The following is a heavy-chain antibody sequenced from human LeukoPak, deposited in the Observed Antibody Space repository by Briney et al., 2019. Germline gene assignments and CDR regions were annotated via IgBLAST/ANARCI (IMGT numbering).Heavy chain of an antibody. J-gene: IGHJ4*02. D-gene: IGHD1-26*01. CDR2: INHSGST. CDR3: ARTLVGATTFGLPDYFDY. Sequence: PSETLSLTCTVSGGSISSGSYYWSWIRQPPGKGLEWIGEINHSGSTNYNPSLKSRVTISVDTSKNQFSLKLSSATAADTAVYYCARTLVGATTFGLPDYFDYWGQGTLVTVSS. V-gene: IGHV4-39*07. CDR1: GGSISSGSYY.